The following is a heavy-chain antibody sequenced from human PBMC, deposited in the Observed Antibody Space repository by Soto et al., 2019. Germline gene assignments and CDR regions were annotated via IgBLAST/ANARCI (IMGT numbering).Heavy chain of an antibody. CDR1: GGSISCSY. CDR3: ARSVAVPGAHTDY. J-gene: IGHJ4*02. CDR2: VYYTGST. D-gene: IGHD6-19*01. V-gene: IGHV4-59*01. Sequence: SETLSLTCIVSGGSISCSYWSWIRQSPGKGLEWLGYVYYTGSTNYSPSLRSRVSISVDTSKNEFSLRLSSVTAADTAVYFCARSVAVPGAHTDYWGQGTQVTVSS.